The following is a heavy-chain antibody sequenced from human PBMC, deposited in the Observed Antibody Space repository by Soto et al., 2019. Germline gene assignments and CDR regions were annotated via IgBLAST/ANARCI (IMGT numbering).Heavy chain of an antibody. J-gene: IGHJ4*02. D-gene: IGHD1-1*01. CDR1: GFTFSSYG. V-gene: IGHV3-33*01. Sequence: QVQLVESGGGVVQPGRSLRLSCAASGFTFSSYGMHWVRQAPGKGLEWVAVIWYDGSNKYYADSVKGRFTISRDNSKNTLYLPMNSLRAEDTAVYYCARGSPRNTDFDYWGQGTLVTVSS. CDR3: ARGSPRNTDFDY. CDR2: IWYDGSNK.